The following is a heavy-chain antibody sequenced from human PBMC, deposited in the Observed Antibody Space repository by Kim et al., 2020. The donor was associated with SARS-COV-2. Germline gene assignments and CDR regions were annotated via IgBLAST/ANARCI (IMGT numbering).Heavy chain of an antibody. CDR3: AKDPSGWYLEDAAPYDY. CDR2: ISGSGGST. V-gene: IGHV3-23*01. J-gene: IGHJ4*02. D-gene: IGHD6-19*01. Sequence: GGSLRLSCAASGFTFSSYAMSWVRQAPGKGLEWVSAISGSGGSTYYADSVKGRFTISRDNSKNTLYLQMNSLRAEDTAVYYCAKDPSGWYLEDAAPYDYWGQGTLVTVSS. CDR1: GFTFSSYA.